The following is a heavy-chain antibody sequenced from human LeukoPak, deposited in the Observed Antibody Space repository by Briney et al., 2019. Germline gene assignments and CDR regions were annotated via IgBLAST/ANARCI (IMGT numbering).Heavy chain of an antibody. J-gene: IGHJ4*02. Sequence: SQTLSLTCTVSGGSISSGSYYWSWIRQPAGKGLEWIGRIYTSESTNYNPSLKSRVTISVDTSRNQFSLKLSSVTAADTAVYYCARGLWFGDENPPYFDYWGQGILVTVSS. CDR2: IYTSEST. V-gene: IGHV4-61*02. CDR3: ARGLWFGDENPPYFDY. D-gene: IGHD3-10*01. CDR1: GGSISSGSYY.